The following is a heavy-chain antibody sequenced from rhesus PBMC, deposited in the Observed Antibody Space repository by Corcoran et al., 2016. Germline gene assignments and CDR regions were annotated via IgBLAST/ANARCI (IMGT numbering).Heavy chain of an antibody. CDR3: ARGGWNYYYGLDS. J-gene: IGHJ6*01. CDR1: GYTFTSYS. Sequence: QVQLVQSGAEVKKPGASVKLSCKASGYTFTSYSINWVRQATGQGLEARGWMHPCNDKTGYAPKFHGRCNNTRDTSTSTAYMEQSSLGSEDTAVYYCARGGWNYYYGLDSWGQGVVVTVSS. D-gene: IGHD1-1*01. CDR2: MHPCNDKT. V-gene: IGHV1-200*01.